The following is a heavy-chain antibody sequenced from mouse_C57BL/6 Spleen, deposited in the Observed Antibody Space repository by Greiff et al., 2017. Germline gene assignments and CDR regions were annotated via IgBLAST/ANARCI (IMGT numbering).Heavy chain of an antibody. D-gene: IGHD1-1*01. CDR1: GYTFTDYY. CDR3: AGYYDGYAMDY. V-gene: IGHV1-26*01. Sequence: EVQLQQSGPELVKPGASVKISCKASGYTFTDYYMNWVNQSHGKSLEWIGDINPNNGGTSYNQKFKGKATLTVDKSSSTAYMEVRSLTSEDSAVYYCAGYYDGYAMDYWGQGTSVTVSS. J-gene: IGHJ4*01. CDR2: INPNNGGT.